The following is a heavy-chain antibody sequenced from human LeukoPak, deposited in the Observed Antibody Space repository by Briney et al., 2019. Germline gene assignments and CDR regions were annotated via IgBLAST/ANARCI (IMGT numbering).Heavy chain of an antibody. Sequence: SETLSLTCTVSGGSIFSYYFNWIRQPPGKGLEWIGYIYSNGITNYNPSLRSRGTIYIATCKNQVSLRLRSVTAADTAIYYCARRAYYDTSGYSPASGYFDLWGRGTLVTVSS. V-gene: IGHV4-4*08. CDR3: ARRAYYDTSGYSPASGYFDL. D-gene: IGHD3-22*01. CDR2: IYSNGIT. CDR1: GGSIFSYY. J-gene: IGHJ2*01.